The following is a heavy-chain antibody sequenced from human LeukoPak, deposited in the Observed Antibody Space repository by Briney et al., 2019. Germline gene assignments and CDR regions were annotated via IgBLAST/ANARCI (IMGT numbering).Heavy chain of an antibody. V-gene: IGHV3-66*01. D-gene: IGHD5-24*01. CDR2: IYSGGST. CDR3: ARDLAGYNSFDY. CDR1: GFTVSSNY. Sequence: PGRSLRLSCAASGFTVSSNYMSWVRQAPGQGLEWVSSIYSGGSTYYTDCVKGRFTISRDNSKNTLYLQMNSLRAEDTAVYYCARDLAGYNSFDYWGQGTLVTVSS. J-gene: IGHJ4*02.